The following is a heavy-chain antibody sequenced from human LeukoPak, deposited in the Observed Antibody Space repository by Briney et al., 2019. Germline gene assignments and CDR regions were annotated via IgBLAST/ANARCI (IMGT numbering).Heavy chain of an antibody. CDR1: GFTFSSYE. V-gene: IGHV3-48*03. CDR2: ISSGTSAI. CDR3: ARYSYGANAFDI. D-gene: IGHD5-18*01. Sequence: QPGGSLRLSCAASGFTFSSYEMNWVGQAPGKGLEWGSYISSGTSAIYYADSVKGRFTISRDNAKNSLYLQMNSLRAEDTAVYYCARYSYGANAFDIWGQGTMVTVSS. J-gene: IGHJ3*02.